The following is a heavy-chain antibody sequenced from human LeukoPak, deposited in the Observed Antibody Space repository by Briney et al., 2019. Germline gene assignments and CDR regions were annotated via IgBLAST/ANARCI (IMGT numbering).Heavy chain of an antibody. Sequence: SETLSLTCTVSGDSMSTGYYWGWIRPPPGKGLEWIGSIYHSGSTYYNPSLKSRVTISVDTSKNQFSLKLSSVTAADTAVYYCARGYYYGSGPFDYWGQGTLVTVSS. D-gene: IGHD3-10*01. V-gene: IGHV4-38-2*02. CDR1: GDSMSTGYY. J-gene: IGHJ4*02. CDR3: ARGYYYGSGPFDY. CDR2: IYHSGST.